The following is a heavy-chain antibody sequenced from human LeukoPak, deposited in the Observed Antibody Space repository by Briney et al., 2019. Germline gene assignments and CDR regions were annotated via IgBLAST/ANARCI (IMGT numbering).Heavy chain of an antibody. Sequence: PSETLSLTCTVSGGSISSYYWSWIRQPPGKGLEWIGYIYFSGSTTYNPSLRSRVTISVDTSKNQFSLKLSSVTAADTAVYYCARLELGADSSGYYYPQYYFDYWGQGTLVTVSS. CDR3: ARLELGADSSGYYYPQYYFDY. D-gene: IGHD3-22*01. J-gene: IGHJ4*02. CDR1: GGSISSYY. CDR2: IYFSGST. V-gene: IGHV4-59*08.